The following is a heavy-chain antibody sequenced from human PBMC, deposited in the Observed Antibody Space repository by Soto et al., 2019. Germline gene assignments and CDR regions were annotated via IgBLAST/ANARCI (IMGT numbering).Heavy chain of an antibody. Sequence: GGSLRLSCVVSGFTFSTYNMNWVRQAPGKGLEWVSSITTSSSYIYYADSVKGRFTISRDNAKNLLFLQMNSLRAEDTAVYYCARGDSFGSRSYPYYYYYMDVWGKGTTVTVSS. V-gene: IGHV3-21*01. J-gene: IGHJ6*03. D-gene: IGHD3-10*01. CDR1: GFTFSTYN. CDR3: ARGDSFGSRSYPYYYYYMDV. CDR2: ITTSSSYI.